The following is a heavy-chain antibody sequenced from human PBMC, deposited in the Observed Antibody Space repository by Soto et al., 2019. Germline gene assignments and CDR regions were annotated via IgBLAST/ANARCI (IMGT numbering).Heavy chain of an antibody. D-gene: IGHD6-19*01. CDR3: ARGSGRGNGWGTYFYYGMDV. CDR1: GGSFSGYH. J-gene: IGHJ6*02. V-gene: IGHV4-34*01. Sequence: SETLSLTCAVYGGSFSGYHWSWISQPPGKGLEWIGEINHSGSTSYNPSLKSRVTISVDTSKNQFSLKVTSVTAADTAAYYCARGSGRGNGWGTYFYYGMDVWGQGTTVTVSS. CDR2: INHSGST.